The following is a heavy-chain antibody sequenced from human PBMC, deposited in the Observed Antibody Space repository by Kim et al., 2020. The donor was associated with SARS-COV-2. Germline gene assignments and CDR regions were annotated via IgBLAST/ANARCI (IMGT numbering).Heavy chain of an antibody. CDR1: GGSISSYY. CDR2: IYYSGST. Sequence: SETLSLTCTVSGGSISSYYWSWIRQPPGKGLEWIGYIYYSGSTNYNPSLKSRVTISVDTSKNQFSLKLSSVTAADTAVYYCARGYGSGSYSPPQNYYYYGMDVWGQGTTVTVSS. CDR3: ARGYGSGSYSPPQNYYYYGMDV. D-gene: IGHD3-10*01. J-gene: IGHJ6*02. V-gene: IGHV4-59*01.